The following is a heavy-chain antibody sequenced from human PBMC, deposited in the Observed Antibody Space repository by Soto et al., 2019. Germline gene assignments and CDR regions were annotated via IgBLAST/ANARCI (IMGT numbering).Heavy chain of an antibody. J-gene: IGHJ5*02. D-gene: IGHD2-2*01. CDR3: ARAPEVVPAAIDWFDP. V-gene: IGHV4-34*01. CDR1: GGSFSGYY. CDR2: INHSGST. Sequence: QVQLQQWGAGLLKPSETLSLTCAVYGGSFSGYYWSWIRQPPGKGLEWIGEINHSGSTNYNPSLKSRVTISVDTSKNQFYLKLSSVTAADTAVYYCARAPEVVPAAIDWFDPWGQGTLVTVSS.